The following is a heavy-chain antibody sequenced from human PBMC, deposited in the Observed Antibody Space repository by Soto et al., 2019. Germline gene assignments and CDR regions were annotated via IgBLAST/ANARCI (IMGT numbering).Heavy chain of an antibody. CDR3: ARVLLIRGAIADF. CDR1: GFTFNTYC. Sequence: PGGSLRLSCAASGFTFNTYCVDWVRQAPGKGLVWVSRINSDGSSVTYADSVKGRFTVSRDNAKNTLHLQMNSLTDEDTAVYYCARVLLIRGAIADFWGQGAQVTVSS. CDR2: INSDGSSV. D-gene: IGHD3-10*01. J-gene: IGHJ4*02. V-gene: IGHV3-74*01.